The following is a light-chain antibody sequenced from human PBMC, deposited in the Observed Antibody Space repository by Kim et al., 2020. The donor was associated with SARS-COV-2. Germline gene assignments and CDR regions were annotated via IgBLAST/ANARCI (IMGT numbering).Light chain of an antibody. J-gene: IGLJ3*02. CDR1: RGHSTYT. V-gene: IGLV4-69*01. Sequence: QLVLTQSPSASASLGASVKLTCTLSRGHSTYTIAWHQQQPQKGPRYLMKLNSDGSHSRGDGIPDRFSGSSSGAERYLIISSLQSEDEADYYCQTWGTVGVFGGGTQQTVL. CDR2: LNSDGSH. CDR3: QTWGTVGV.